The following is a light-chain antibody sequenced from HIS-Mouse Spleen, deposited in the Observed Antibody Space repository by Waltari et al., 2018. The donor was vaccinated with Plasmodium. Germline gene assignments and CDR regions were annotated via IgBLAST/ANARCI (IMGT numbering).Light chain of an antibody. CDR2: GAS. J-gene: IGKJ3*01. CDR3: QQYNNWPFT. CDR1: QSVSSN. V-gene: IGKV3-15*01. Sequence: TLSVSPGERATLSCRASQSVSSNLAWYQQKPGQAPRLLIYGASTRATGIPARFSGSGSGTEFTLTISSLQSEDFVVYYCQQYNNWPFTFGPGTKVDIK.